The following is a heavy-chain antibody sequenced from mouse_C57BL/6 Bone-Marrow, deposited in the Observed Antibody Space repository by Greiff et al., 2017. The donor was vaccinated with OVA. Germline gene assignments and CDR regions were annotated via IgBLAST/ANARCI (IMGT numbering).Heavy chain of an antibody. D-gene: IGHD1-1*01. CDR2: IYPGDGDT. CDR1: GYAFSSSW. J-gene: IGHJ4*01. V-gene: IGHV1-82*01. Sequence: QVQLQQSGPELVKPGASVKISCKASGYAFSSSWMNWVKQRPGKGLEWIGRIYPGDGDTNYNGKFKGKATLTADKSSSTAYMQLSSLTSEDSAVYFCAGSDYTGRYYYAMDYWGQGTSVTVSS. CDR3: AGSDYTGRYYYAMDY.